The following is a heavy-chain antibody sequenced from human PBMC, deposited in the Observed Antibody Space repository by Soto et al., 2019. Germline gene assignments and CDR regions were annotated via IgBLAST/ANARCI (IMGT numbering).Heavy chain of an antibody. Sequence: PGESLKISCKGSGYSFINYWIGWVRQMPGKGLEWMGRIDPSDSYTNYSPSFQGHVTISADKSISTAYLQWSSLKASDTAMYYCARHLHRITISQGWGQGTLVTVSS. D-gene: IGHD3-3*01. J-gene: IGHJ4*02. CDR3: ARHLHRITISQG. V-gene: IGHV5-10-1*01. CDR2: IDPSDSYT. CDR1: GYSFINYW.